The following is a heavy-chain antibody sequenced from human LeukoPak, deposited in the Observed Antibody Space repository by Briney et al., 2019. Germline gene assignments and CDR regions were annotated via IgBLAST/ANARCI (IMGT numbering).Heavy chain of an antibody. J-gene: IGHJ6*03. CDR1: GYSISSGYY. D-gene: IGHD3-22*01. Sequence: KPSETLSLTCAVSGYSISSGYYWGWIRQPPGKGLEWIGSIYHSGSTYYNPSLKSRVTISVDTSKNQFSLKLSSVTAADTAAYYCATYYYDSSGYYYILGDDNYMDVWGKGTTVTVSS. V-gene: IGHV4-38-2*01. CDR2: IYHSGST. CDR3: ATYYYDSSGYYYILGDDNYMDV.